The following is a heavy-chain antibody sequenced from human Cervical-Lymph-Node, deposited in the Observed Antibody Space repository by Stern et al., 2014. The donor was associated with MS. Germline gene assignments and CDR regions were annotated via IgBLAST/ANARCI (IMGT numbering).Heavy chain of an antibody. Sequence: VQLVEYGGGVVQPGKSLRLSCGTSGFTFTSYAMHWVRQAPGKGLDWVAGVSYDGLNEYYADSVKGRFTISRDNSKKTVSLQMNSLRPEDTALYYCARGAYTYGFDGFSGAFDLWGQGTMVTVSS. J-gene: IGHJ3*01. CDR1: GFTFTSYA. CDR3: ARGAYTYGFDGFSGAFDL. CDR2: VSYDGLNE. D-gene: IGHD5-18*01. V-gene: IGHV3-30*04.